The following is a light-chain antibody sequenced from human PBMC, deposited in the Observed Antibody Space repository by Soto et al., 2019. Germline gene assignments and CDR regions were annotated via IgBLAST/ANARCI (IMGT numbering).Light chain of an antibody. CDR2: GHN. CDR3: PAYDRSLGGSGV. Sequence: QPVLTQPPSVSGAPGQRVTISCTGSTTNIGAGYEVHWYQQRPGTAPKLLVSGHNIRPSGVPDRFYGSKSGTSASLAITGLQAGDEADYYCPAYDRSLGGSGVFGGGTKLTVL. V-gene: IGLV1-40*01. J-gene: IGLJ3*02. CDR1: TTNIGAGYE.